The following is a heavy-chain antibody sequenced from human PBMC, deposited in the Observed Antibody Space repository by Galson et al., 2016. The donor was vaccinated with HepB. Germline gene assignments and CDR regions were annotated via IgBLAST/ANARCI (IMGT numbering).Heavy chain of an antibody. V-gene: IGHV3-30*18. CDR3: AKEGVAYTTTWFSAFDF. CDR1: GFTFSRYG. J-gene: IGHJ4*02. Sequence: SLRLSCAASGFTFSRYGIHWVRQAPGKGLEWVAVISYDGSFKYYADSVKGRFTISRDNSKSTLYLQMNSLRVEDTAVYYCAKEGVAYTTTWFSAFDFWGRGTLVTVSS. CDR2: ISYDGSFK. D-gene: IGHD2-2*01.